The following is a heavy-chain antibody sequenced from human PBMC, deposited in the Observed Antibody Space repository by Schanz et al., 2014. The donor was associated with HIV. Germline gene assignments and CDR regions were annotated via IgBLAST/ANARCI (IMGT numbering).Heavy chain of an antibody. J-gene: IGHJ5*02. CDR3: ARDDDLDSLAS. Sequence: QVQLVQSGAEVKKPGSSVKVSCKASGGTFSSYAISWVRQAPGQGLEWMGGIIPIFGTPNYAQKFQGRVTITADESTSTAYMELTGLNPEDTAIYYCARDDDLDSLASWGQGTLVTVSS. D-gene: IGHD2-21*01. V-gene: IGHV1-69*01. CDR1: GGTFSSYA. CDR2: IIPIFGTP.